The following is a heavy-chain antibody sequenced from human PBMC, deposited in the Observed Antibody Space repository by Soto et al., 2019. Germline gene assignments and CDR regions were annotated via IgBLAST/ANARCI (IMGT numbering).Heavy chain of an antibody. Sequence: EASVKVSCKASGYTFTSYGISWVRQAPGQGLEWMGWISAYNGNTNYAQKLQGRVTMTTDTSTSTAYMELRSLRSDDTAVYYCARDSTTYYDFWSGYYTGNWFDPWGQGTLVTVSS. J-gene: IGHJ5*02. D-gene: IGHD3-3*01. CDR2: ISAYNGNT. V-gene: IGHV1-18*01. CDR1: GYTFTSYG. CDR3: ARDSTTYYDFWSGYYTGNWFDP.